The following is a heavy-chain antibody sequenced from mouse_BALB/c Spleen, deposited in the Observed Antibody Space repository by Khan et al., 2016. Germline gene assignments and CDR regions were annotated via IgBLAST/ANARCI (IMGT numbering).Heavy chain of an antibody. CDR1: GDFITSGY. D-gene: IGHD1-1*01. V-gene: IGHV3-8*02. CDR3: ARYYYGSSYYFDY. Sequence: EVQLQESGPSLVTPSQTLSLTCSVTGDFITSGYWNWIRKFPGNKLEYMGYISYSGSTYYNPSLKSRISITRDTSKNQYYLQLNSVTTEDTATYYCARYYYGSSYYFDYWGEGTTLTVSS. J-gene: IGHJ2*01. CDR2: ISYSGST.